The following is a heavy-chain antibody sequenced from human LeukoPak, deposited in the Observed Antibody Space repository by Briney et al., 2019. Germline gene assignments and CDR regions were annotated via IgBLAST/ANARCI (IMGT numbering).Heavy chain of an antibody. Sequence: GESLKISLKGSGYRFTNYWIGWGRQMPGKGLEWRGIIYPDDSDTKYSRSFQGHVTISTDKSISTPYLQWSSLKASDTAMYYCARSGRLGYCSGGSCFRWYYRGQGTLVTVSS. CDR1: GYRFTNYW. D-gene: IGHD2-15*01. J-gene: IGHJ4*02. CDR3: ARSGRLGYCSGGSCFRWYY. V-gene: IGHV5-51*01. CDR2: IYPDDSDT.